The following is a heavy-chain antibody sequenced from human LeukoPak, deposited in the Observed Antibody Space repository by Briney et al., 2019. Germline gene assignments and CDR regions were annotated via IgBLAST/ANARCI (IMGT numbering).Heavy chain of an antibody. J-gene: IGHJ6*02. CDR2: INPSGGST. D-gene: IGHD3-10*01. V-gene: IGHV1-46*01. Sequence: ASVKVSCKASGYTFTSYYMRWVRQAPGQGLEWMGIINPSGGSTSYAQKFQGRVTMTRDTSTSTVYMELSSLRSEDTAVYYCARDSPLWFGNYYYYYGMDVWGQGTTVTVSS. CDR3: ARDSPLWFGNYYYYYGMDV. CDR1: GYTFTSYY.